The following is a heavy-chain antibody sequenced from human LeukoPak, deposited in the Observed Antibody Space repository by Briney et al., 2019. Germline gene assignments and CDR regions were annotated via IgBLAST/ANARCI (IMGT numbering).Heavy chain of an antibody. J-gene: IGHJ6*03. V-gene: IGHV3-7*01. Sequence: GGSLRLSCAASGFTFSSYWMSWVRQAPGKGLEWVANIKQDGSEKYYVDSVKGRFTISRDNAKNSLYLQMNSLRAEDTAVYYCARVRDGYKPPKLSSYYYMDVWGKGTTVTISS. D-gene: IGHD5-24*01. CDR3: ARVRDGYKPPKLSSYYYMDV. CDR1: GFTFSSYW. CDR2: IKQDGSEK.